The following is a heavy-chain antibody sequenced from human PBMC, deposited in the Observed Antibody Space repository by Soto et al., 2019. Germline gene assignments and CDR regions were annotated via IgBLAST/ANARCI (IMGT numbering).Heavy chain of an antibody. CDR3: ARALGYCSSTSCLGGMDV. CDR1: GFTFSSYD. CDR2: IGTAGDT. Sequence: GGSLRLSCAASGFTFSSYDMHWVRQATGKGLEWVSAIGTAGDTYYPGSVKGRFTTSRENAKNSLYLQMNSLRAGDTAVYYCARALGYCSSTSCLGGMDVWGQGTTVTVSS. V-gene: IGHV3-13*01. J-gene: IGHJ6*02. D-gene: IGHD2-2*01.